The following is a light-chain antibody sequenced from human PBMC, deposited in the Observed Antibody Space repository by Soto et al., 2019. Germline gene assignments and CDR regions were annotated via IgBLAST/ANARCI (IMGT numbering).Light chain of an antibody. Sequence: EIVMTQSPATLSVSPGERATLSCRASQSVGSKLAWYQQKPGQAPRLLIYGASTRATGIPARFRGSGSGTDFTFTISRLQPEDIATYYCQQYENLPTFGQGTRLEI. J-gene: IGKJ5*01. CDR1: QSVGSK. CDR3: QQYENLPT. V-gene: IGKV3-15*01. CDR2: GAS.